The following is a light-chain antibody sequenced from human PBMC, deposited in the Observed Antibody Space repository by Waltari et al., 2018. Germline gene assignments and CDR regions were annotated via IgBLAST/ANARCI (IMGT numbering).Light chain of an antibody. CDR2: DVP. V-gene: IGLV2-14*03. CDR1: NNHVAASKF. Sequence: QSALTQPASVSGSPGQSITISCTGTNNHVAASKFVPWYHQHPGRAPQLMLYDVPERPSGISYRFSGSKSANTASLTISGLLPEDEAIYYCCSFTATHTLLFGGGTTVTVL. CDR3: CSFTATHTLL. J-gene: IGLJ2*01.